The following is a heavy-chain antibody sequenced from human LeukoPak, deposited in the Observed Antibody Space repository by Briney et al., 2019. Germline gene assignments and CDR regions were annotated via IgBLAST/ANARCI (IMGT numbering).Heavy chain of an antibody. CDR1: GYTLTELS. V-gene: IGHV1-24*01. CDR3: TTDLKATIRDY. J-gene: IGHJ4*02. Sequence: ASVKVSCKVSGYTLTELSTHWLRQAPGKGLEWMGNFDPEDGETIYAQKFQGRVTMTEDTSTDTAYMELSSLRSEDTAVYYCTTDLKATIRDYWGQGTLVTVSS. CDR2: FDPEDGET. D-gene: IGHD1-26*01.